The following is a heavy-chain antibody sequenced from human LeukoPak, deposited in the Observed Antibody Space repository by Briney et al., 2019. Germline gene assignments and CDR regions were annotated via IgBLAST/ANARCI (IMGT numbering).Heavy chain of an antibody. D-gene: IGHD2-15*01. CDR1: GFSLSTSGVG. V-gene: IGHV2-5*02. CDR3: AHRGSGSKRRWFDP. J-gene: IGHJ5*02. CDR2: IYWDDDK. Sequence: ESGPMLVKPTQTLTLTCTFSGFSLSTSGVGVGWIRQPPGKALEWLAVIYWDDDKRYSPSLKSRLTITKDTSRNQVVLTMTNMDPVDTATYYCAHRGSGSKRRWFDPWGQGTLVTVSS.